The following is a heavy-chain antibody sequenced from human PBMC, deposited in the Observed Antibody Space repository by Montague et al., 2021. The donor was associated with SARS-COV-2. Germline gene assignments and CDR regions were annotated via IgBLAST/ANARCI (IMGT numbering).Heavy chain of an antibody. CDR2: IYTSGST. V-gene: IGHV4-61*02. CDR1: GGSISSGSYY. J-gene: IGHJ2*01. D-gene: IGHD3-22*01. CDR3: ARDPLYYYDSSGLLLDWYFDL. Sequence: TRSPTCTVSGGSISSGSYYWSWIRQPAGKGLEWIGRIYTSGSTNYNPSLKSRVTISVDTSKNQFSLKLSSVTAADTAVYYCARDPLYYYDSSGLLLDWYFDLWGRGTLVTVSS.